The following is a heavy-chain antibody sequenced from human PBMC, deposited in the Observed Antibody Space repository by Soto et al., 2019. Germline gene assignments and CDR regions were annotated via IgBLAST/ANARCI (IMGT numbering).Heavy chain of an antibody. J-gene: IGHJ5*02. CDR2: IIPILGIA. V-gene: IGHV1-69*02. Sequence: QVQLVQSGAEVKKPGSSVKVSCKASGGTFSSYTISWVRQAPGQGLEWMGRIIPILGIANYAQKFQGRVTITADKYTSTAYMELSSLRSEDTAVYYCASLYCSSTSCYDTWFDHWGQGTLVTVSS. D-gene: IGHD2-2*01. CDR3: ASLYCSSTSCYDTWFDH. CDR1: GGTFSSYT.